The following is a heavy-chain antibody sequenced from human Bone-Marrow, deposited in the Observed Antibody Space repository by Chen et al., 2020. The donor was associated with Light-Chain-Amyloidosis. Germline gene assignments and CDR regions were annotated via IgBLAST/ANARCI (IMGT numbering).Heavy chain of an antibody. CDR1: GFTFNDYW. CDR3: TRGDCTSTSCFLDF. CDR2: IKSDGSAT. D-gene: IGHD2-2*01. Sequence: LESGGGLIQPGGSLRLSCAASGFTFNDYWMHWVRQVPGKGLVWVARIKSDGSATNYADSVKGRCTVSRDNAKNTLYLKMKSLRAEDTAVYYCTRGDCTSTSCFLDFWGQGTLVTVSS. V-gene: IGHV3-74*02. J-gene: IGHJ4*02.